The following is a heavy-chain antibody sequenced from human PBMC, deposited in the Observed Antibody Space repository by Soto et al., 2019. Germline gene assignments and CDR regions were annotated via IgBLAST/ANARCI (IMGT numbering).Heavy chain of an antibody. J-gene: IGHJ4*02. V-gene: IGHV3-30-3*01. Sequence: QVQLVESGGGVVQPGRSLRLSCVTSGFTFSRYAIHWVRQAPGKGLEWVAVISYDGSNKYYADSVKGRFTISRDNSKNPLYLQMTSLRPEDTAVYYCAREENIAVVPDYWGQGTLVTVSS. CDR3: AREENIAVVPDY. CDR1: GFTFSRYA. CDR2: ISYDGSNK. D-gene: IGHD6-19*01.